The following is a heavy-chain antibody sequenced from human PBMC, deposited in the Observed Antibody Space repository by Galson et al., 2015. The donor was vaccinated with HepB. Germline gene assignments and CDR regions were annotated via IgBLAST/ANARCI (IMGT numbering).Heavy chain of an antibody. CDR3: ASVEWVVGGVNYMDG. J-gene: IGHJ6*03. V-gene: IGHV3-48*04. D-gene: IGHD6-19*01. CDR2: ICSSSSTK. Sequence: SLRLSCAASGFTFSSYSMNWVRQAPGKGLEWVSYICSSSSTKYFADSVKGRFSISRDNAKNSLYLQASSLRAEDTAVYYCASVEWVVGGVNYMDGWGKGTRVTVS. CDR1: GFTFSSYS.